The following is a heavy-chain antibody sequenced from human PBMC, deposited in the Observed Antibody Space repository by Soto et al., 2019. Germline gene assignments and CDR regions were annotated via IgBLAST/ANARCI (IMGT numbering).Heavy chain of an antibody. CDR1: GGALTSYP. CDR2: IDPMFDTP. J-gene: IGHJ5*02. Sequence: QVRLEQSGAEVKKPGSSVRVSCQASGGALTSYPIHWVRQAPGQGLEWMGVIDPMFDTPNLAEKFKARVTFTADASTKTVYMDLTSLRSDDTAVYFCATYPRPYNWIDLWGQGTLLTVSS. CDR3: ATYPRPYNWIDL. V-gene: IGHV1-69*01. D-gene: IGHD1-1*01.